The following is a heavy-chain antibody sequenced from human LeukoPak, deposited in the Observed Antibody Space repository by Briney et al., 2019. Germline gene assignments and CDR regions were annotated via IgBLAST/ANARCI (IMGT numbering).Heavy chain of an antibody. CDR2: INPNSGGT. CDR3: ARGIGGVVPAANSY. Sequence: ASVKVSCKASGYTFTSYDINWVRQATGQGLEWMGWINPNSGGTNYAQKFQGRVTMTRDTSISTAYMELSRLRSDDTAVYYCARGIGGVVPAANSYWGQGTLVTVSS. V-gene: IGHV1-2*02. CDR1: GYTFTSYD. D-gene: IGHD2-2*01. J-gene: IGHJ4*02.